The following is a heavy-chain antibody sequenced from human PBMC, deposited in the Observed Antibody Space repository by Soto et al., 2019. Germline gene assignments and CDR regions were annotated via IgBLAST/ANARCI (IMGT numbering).Heavy chain of an antibody. J-gene: IGHJ4*02. CDR1: GGSISSYY. CDR2: IYYSGST. CDR3: ARGKVGSSSPFDY. D-gene: IGHD6-6*01. V-gene: IGHV4-59*01. Sequence: SETLSLTCTVSGGSISSYYWSWIRQPPGKGLEWIGYIYYSGSTNYNPSPKSRVTISVDTSNDQFSLRLSSVTAADTAVYYWARGKVGSSSPFDYWGQRTLVTVAS.